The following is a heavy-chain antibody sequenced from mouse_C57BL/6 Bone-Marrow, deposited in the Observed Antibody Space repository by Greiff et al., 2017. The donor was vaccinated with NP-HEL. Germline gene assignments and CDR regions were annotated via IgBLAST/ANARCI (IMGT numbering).Heavy chain of an antibody. V-gene: IGHV3-8*01. CDR3: ARYVRGKRLYYFDG. J-gene: IGHJ2*01. CDR2: ISYSGST. D-gene: IGHD1-2*01. CDR1: GYSITSDY. Sequence: EVQLQQSGPGLAKPSQTLSLTCSVTGYSITSDYWNWIRKFPGNKLEYMGYISYSGSTYYNPSLKSRISTTRDTSTNQYYLQLNSVTTEDTATYYGARYVRGKRLYYFDGWGQGTTVTVSS.